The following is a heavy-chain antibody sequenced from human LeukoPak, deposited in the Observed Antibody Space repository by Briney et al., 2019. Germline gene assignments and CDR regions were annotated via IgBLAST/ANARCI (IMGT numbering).Heavy chain of an antibody. Sequence: SETLSLTCTVSGGSISSSSYYWGWIRQPPGKGLEWIGGIYYSGSTYYNPSLKSRVTISVDTSKNQFSLKLSSVTAADTAVYYCARVTAGYADYWGQGTLVTVSS. V-gene: IGHV4-39*01. CDR2: IYYSGST. CDR1: GGSISSSSYY. CDR3: ARVTAGYADY. D-gene: IGHD3-9*01. J-gene: IGHJ4*02.